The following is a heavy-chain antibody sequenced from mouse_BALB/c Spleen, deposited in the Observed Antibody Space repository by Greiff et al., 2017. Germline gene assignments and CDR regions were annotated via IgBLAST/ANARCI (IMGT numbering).Heavy chain of an antibody. V-gene: IGHV3-2*02. CDR3: ARCDGSHYYAMDY. J-gene: IGHJ4*01. CDR1: GYSITSDYA. D-gene: IGHD2-3*01. CDR2: ISYSGST. Sequence: EVKLVESGPGLVKPSQSLSLTCTVTGYSITSDYAWNWIRQFPGNKLEWMGYISYSGSTSYNPSLKSRISITRDTSKNQFFLQLNSVTTEDTATYYCARCDGSHYYAMDYWGQGTSVTVSS.